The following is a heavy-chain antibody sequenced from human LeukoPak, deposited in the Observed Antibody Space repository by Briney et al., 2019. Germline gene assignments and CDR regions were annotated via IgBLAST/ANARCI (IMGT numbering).Heavy chain of an antibody. CDR2: INSDGRST. CDR3: ARGIVAAGDFDY. D-gene: IGHD6-13*01. J-gene: IGHJ4*02. Sequence: GGSLRLSCAASGFTFNTYWMHWVRQAPGKGPVWVSRINSDGRSTTYADSVKGRFTISRDNAKNTVYLQMNSLRAEDTAVYYCARGIVAAGDFDYWGQGTLVTVSS. V-gene: IGHV3-74*01. CDR1: GFTFNTYW.